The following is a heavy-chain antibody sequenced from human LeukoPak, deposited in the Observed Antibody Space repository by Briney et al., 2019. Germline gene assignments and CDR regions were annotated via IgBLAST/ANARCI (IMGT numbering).Heavy chain of an antibody. J-gene: IGHJ3*02. D-gene: IGHD1-26*01. Sequence: SETLSLTCTVSGGSISSYYWSWIRQPPGKGLEWIGYIYYSGSTNYNPSLKSRVTISVDTSKNQFSLKLSSVTAADTAVYYCARPGYSGGYDAFDIWGQGTMVTASS. CDR2: IYYSGST. CDR3: ARPGYSGGYDAFDI. V-gene: IGHV4-59*01. CDR1: GGSISSYY.